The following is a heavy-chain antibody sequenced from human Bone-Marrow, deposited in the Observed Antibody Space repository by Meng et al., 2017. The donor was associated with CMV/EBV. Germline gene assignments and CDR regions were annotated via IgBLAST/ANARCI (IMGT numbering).Heavy chain of an antibody. J-gene: IGHJ6*02. CDR3: ARSNYSTFDGGRPSYYYGMEV. D-gene: IGHD4-11*01. V-gene: IGHV4-59*01. Sequence: ESLKISCSVSDGSMIHYYWTWIRQAPGKGLEWIGFLYFSGRTKYSPSLESRVTMSFDISNRQFSLELRSVTTADTAVYYCARSNYSTFDGGRPSYYYGMEVWGPGTAVTVSS. CDR1: DGSMIHYY. CDR2: LYFSGRT.